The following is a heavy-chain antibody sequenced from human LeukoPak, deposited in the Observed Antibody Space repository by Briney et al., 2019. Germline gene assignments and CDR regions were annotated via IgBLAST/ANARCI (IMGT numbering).Heavy chain of an antibody. D-gene: IGHD3-9*01. V-gene: IGHV3-66*01. J-gene: IGHJ4*02. CDR2: IYSGGST. CDR3: ARDHYDILTGYDYFDY. Sequence: GGSLRLSCAASGFTVSSNYMSWVRQAPGKGLEGGSVIYSGGSTYYADSVKGRITISRDNSKNTLYLQMNSLRAEDTAVYYCARDHYDILTGYDYFDYWGQGTLVTVSS. CDR1: GFTVSSNY.